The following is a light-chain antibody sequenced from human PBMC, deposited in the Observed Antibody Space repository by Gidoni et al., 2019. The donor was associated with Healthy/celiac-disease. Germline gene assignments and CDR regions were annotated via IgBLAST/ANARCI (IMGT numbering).Light chain of an antibody. CDR1: QSVSSNY. CDR2: GAS. Sequence: EIVLTQSPGTLSLSPGESATLSCRASQSVSSNYLAWYQQKPGQAPRLLIYGASSRATGIPYRFSGSGSGTDFTLTISRLEPEDFAVYYCQQYGSSLWTFXQXTKVEIK. V-gene: IGKV3-20*01. CDR3: QQYGSSLWT. J-gene: IGKJ1*01.